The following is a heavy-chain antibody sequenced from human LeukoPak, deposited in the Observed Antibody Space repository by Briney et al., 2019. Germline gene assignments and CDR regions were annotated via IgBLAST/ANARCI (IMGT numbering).Heavy chain of an antibody. Sequence: SETLSLTCTVSGGSISSYYWSWIRQPPGKGLEWIGYIYYSGSTNYNPSLKSRVTISVDTSKNQFSLKLSSVTAADTAVYYCARGPLKDIVVVPAAEEGDYWGQGTLVTVSS. J-gene: IGHJ4*02. CDR1: GGSISSYY. CDR3: ARGPLKDIVVVPAAEEGDY. D-gene: IGHD2-2*01. V-gene: IGHV4-59*12. CDR2: IYYSGST.